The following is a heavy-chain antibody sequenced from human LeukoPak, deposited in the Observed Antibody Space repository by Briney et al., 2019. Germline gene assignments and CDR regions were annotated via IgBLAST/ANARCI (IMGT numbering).Heavy chain of an antibody. CDR3: AKDIRPDAAAGTAFFDY. V-gene: IGHV3-9*01. CDR2: ISWNSGSI. Sequence: GGSLRLSCAASGFTFDDYAMHWVRQAPGKGLEWVSGISWNSGSIGYADSVKGRFTISRDNAKNSLYLQMNSLRAEDTALYYCAKDIRPDAAAGTAFFDYWGQGTLVTVSS. CDR1: GFTFDDYA. D-gene: IGHD6-13*01. J-gene: IGHJ4*02.